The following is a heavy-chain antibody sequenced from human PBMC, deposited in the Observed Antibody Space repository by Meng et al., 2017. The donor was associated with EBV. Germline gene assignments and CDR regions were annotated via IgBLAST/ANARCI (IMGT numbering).Heavy chain of an antibody. D-gene: IGHD2-15*01. CDR3: ARGRGVYCSGGSCYPGWFDP. V-gene: IGHV1-8*01. Sequence: QVAVVQSGAEVKKPGASVKVSCKASGYTFTSYDINWVRQATGQGLEWMGWMNPNSGNTGYAQKFQGRVTMTRNTSISTAYMELSSLRSEDTAVYYCARGRGVYCSGGSCYPGWFDPWGQGTLVTVSS. J-gene: IGHJ5*02. CDR1: GYTFTSYD. CDR2: MNPNSGNT.